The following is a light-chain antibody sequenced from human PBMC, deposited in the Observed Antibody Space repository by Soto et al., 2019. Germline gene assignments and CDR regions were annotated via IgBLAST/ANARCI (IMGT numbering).Light chain of an antibody. V-gene: IGLV1-36*01. J-gene: IGLJ3*02. CDR1: SSNIGKNA. Sequence: QSVLTQPPSVSESPRQRVTLSCSGSSSNIGKNAVSWYQQLPGEAPKLLIYYDDLLPSGVSDRFSGSKSGTSASLAVSGLQSEDEADYFCSAWDDRLKGVVFGGGTKLTVL. CDR3: SAWDDRLKGVV. CDR2: YDD.